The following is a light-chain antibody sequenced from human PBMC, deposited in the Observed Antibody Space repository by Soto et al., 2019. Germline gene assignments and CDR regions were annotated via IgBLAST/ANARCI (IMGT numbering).Light chain of an antibody. CDR3: QQSGRP. V-gene: IGKV3-20*01. Sequence: VMTQSPATLSVSPGERATLSCRASQSLTSGYLAWYQQKPGQTPRLLIHGASSRATGIPDRFSGSGSGTDFTLTISRLEPEDSAVYYCQQSGRPFGQGTKVDI. CDR2: GAS. J-gene: IGKJ1*01. CDR1: QSLTSGY.